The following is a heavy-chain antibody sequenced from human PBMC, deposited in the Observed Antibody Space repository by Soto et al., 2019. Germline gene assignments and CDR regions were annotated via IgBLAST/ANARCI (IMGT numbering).Heavy chain of an antibody. CDR2: ISGSGRTI. J-gene: IGHJ6*02. D-gene: IGHD1-26*01. CDR1: VLDLSSEV. V-gene: IGHV3-23*01. CDR3: FKVGPTSYIYMDV. Sequence: VRSLRLSCASSVLDLSSEVMCCVRHAPGKGLEWVSSISGSGRTIYHADSMRGRFAISRDNSKNSLYLQLNNLRVDDTAVYYCFKVGPTSYIYMDVVGQG.